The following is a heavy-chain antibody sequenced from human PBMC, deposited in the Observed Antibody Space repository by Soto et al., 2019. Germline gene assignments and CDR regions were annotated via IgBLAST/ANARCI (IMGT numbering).Heavy chain of an antibody. D-gene: IGHD4-17*01. CDR3: ARSYGDCGGLDY. CDR2: IIPILGIA. J-gene: IGHJ4*02. Sequence: QVQLVQSGAEVKKPGSSVKVSCKASGGTFSSYTISWVRQAPGQGLEWMGRIIPILGIANYAQKFQGRVTITADKSTSTAYMELSSLRSEDTAVYYCARSYGDCGGLDYWGQGTLVTVSS. V-gene: IGHV1-69*02. CDR1: GGTFSSYT.